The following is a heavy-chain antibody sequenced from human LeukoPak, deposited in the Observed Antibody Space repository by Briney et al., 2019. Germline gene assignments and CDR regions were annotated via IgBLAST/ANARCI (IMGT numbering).Heavy chain of an antibody. CDR2: IDRSSNNI. V-gene: IGHV3-48*02. J-gene: IGHJ4*02. CDR3: ARPRTYSSSWSPFDY. Sequence: GGSLRLSCAASGFIFTDYSMNWVRQAPGKGLEWVSYIDRSSNNIYYPDSVKGRFTISRDNAKNSLYLQMNSLRDEDTAVYYCARPRTYSSSWSPFDYWGQGTLVTVSS. CDR1: GFIFTDYS. D-gene: IGHD6-13*01.